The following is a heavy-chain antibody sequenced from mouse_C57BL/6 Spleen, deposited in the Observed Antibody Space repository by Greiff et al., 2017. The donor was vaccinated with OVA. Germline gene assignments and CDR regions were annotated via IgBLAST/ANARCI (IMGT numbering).Heavy chain of an antibody. CDR2: IRNKANGYTT. J-gene: IGHJ4*01. CDR3: VKAYSSGYGGYAMDY. CDR1: GFTFTDYY. D-gene: IGHD3-2*02. V-gene: IGHV7-4*01. Sequence: EVMLVESGGGLVQPGASLRLSCAASGFTFTDYYMSWVRQPPGKAPEWLALIRNKANGYTTEYTASVKGRFTISRDNSQNILYLQMNTLRAEDSATYYCVKAYSSGYGGYAMDYWGQGTSVTVSS.